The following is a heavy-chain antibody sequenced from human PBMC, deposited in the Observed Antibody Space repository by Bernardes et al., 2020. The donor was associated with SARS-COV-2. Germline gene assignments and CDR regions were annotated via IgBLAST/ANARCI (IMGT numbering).Heavy chain of an antibody. CDR2: VYYSGTV. Sequence: SETLSLTCTVSGGSISSSRYYWGWIRQTPGKGLEWIGTVYYSGTVYYNPSLRGRLTISVDTSQNQFSLKLRSVTAADTAIYYCARSVGATSSTDFWGQGTLV. D-gene: IGHD1-26*01. V-gene: IGHV4-39*01. J-gene: IGHJ4*02. CDR3: ARSVGATSSTDF. CDR1: GGSISSSRYY.